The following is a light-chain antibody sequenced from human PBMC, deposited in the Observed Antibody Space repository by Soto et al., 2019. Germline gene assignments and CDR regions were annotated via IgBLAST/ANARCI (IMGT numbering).Light chain of an antibody. CDR2: ATS. CDR3: LQDYNHPRT. CDR1: QGIRND. J-gene: IGKJ1*01. V-gene: IGKV1-6*01. Sequence: AIQMTQSPSSLSASVGDRVTITCRASQGIRNDLGWYQQRPGEAPKLLIYATSNLQSGVPSRFSGSGSGTDFTLTISSLQPEDFVTYYCLQDYNHPRTFGQGTKVEIK.